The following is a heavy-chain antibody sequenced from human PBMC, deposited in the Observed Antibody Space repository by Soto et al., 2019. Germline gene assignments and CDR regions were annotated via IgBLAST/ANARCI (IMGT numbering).Heavy chain of an antibody. Sequence: QVQLQQWGAGLLKPSETLSLTCAVYGGSFSGYYWSWIRQPPGKGLEWTGEINHSGSTNYIPSLKSRVTISVDTSKNQFSLKLSSVTAADTAVYYCARGRRGGYFDYWGQGTLVTVSS. CDR2: INHSGST. J-gene: IGHJ4*02. V-gene: IGHV4-34*01. CDR3: ARGRRGGYFDY. CDR1: GGSFSGYY. D-gene: IGHD3-22*01.